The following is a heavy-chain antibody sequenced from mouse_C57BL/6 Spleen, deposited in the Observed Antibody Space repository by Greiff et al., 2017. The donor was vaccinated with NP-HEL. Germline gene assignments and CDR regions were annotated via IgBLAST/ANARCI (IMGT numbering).Heavy chain of an antibody. Sequence: QVQLQQSGPELVKPGASVKISCKASGYAFSSSWMNWVKQRPGKGLEWIGRIYPGDGDTNYNGKFKGKATLTADKSSSTAYMQLSSLTSEDSAVYFCASNYGSYFDYWGQVTTLTVSS. V-gene: IGHV1-82*01. CDR1: GYAFSSSW. J-gene: IGHJ2*01. D-gene: IGHD1-1*01. CDR3: ASNYGSYFDY. CDR2: IYPGDGDT.